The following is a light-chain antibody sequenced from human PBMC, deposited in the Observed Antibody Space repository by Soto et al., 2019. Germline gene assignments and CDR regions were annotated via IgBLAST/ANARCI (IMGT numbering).Light chain of an antibody. Sequence: EIVLTQSPGTLSLSPGERATLSCRASQSVGSNYLAWYQQKPGQAPRLLIYGASSGATGIPDRFSGSGSGTDFTLTISRLEPEDFAVYYCQQYCSSLYTFGQGTKLEIK. V-gene: IGKV3-20*01. CDR2: GAS. J-gene: IGKJ2*01. CDR1: QSVGSNY. CDR3: QQYCSSLYT.